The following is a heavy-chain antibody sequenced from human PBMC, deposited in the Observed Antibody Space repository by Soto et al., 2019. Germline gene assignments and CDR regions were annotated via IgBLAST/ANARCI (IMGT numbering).Heavy chain of an antibody. J-gene: IGHJ4*02. Sequence: SETLSLTCTVSGGSISSYYWSWIRQPPGKGLEWIGYIYYSGSTNYNPSLKSRVTISVDTSKNQFSLKLSSVTAADTAVYYCARVSDSSGLHFDYWGQGTLVTVSS. D-gene: IGHD3-22*01. CDR2: IYYSGST. CDR3: ARVSDSSGLHFDY. CDR1: GGSISSYY. V-gene: IGHV4-59*01.